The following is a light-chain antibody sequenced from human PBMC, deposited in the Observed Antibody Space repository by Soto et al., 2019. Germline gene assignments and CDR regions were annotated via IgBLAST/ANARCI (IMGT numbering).Light chain of an antibody. V-gene: IGKV3-20*01. Sequence: EIALTQSPGTLSLSPGERATLSCRASQSVSSKYLAWYQQKPGQAPRVLIYGTSIRASGVPETFSGGGSGTDFTLTITRLEPEDFAVYYCQQYGSSLFTFGPGTKVDIK. CDR2: GTS. CDR3: QQYGSSLFT. CDR1: QSVSSKY. J-gene: IGKJ3*01.